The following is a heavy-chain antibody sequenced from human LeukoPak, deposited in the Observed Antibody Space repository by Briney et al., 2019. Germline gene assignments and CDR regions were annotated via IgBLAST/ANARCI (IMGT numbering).Heavy chain of an antibody. CDR1: GFAVRTFG. J-gene: IGHJ4*02. D-gene: IGHD2-21*02. CDR3: AKDHPGGDGPHGY. V-gene: IGHV3-23*01. Sequence: PGGSLRLSCAASGFAVRTFGIHWVRQGPGKGLEWVSAISGSGGSTYYADSVKGRFTISRDNSKNTLYLQMNSLRAEDTTVYYCAKDHPGGDGPHGYWGQGTLVTVSS. CDR2: ISGSGGST.